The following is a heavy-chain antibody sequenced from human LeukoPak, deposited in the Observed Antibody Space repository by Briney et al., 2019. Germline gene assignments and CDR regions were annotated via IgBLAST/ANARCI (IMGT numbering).Heavy chain of an antibody. CDR1: GFTFSRAW. CDR2: IKPRADGGTT. J-gene: IGHJ4*02. Sequence: PGGSLRLSCAASGFTFSRAWMTWVRQAPGKGLEWVGRIKPRADGGTTVYAARGKGRFTIARDHSTNILYLQMNSLETEDTAVYYCTPGTATYAGGNWGQGTLVTVSS. V-gene: IGHV3-15*01. D-gene: IGHD3-16*01. CDR3: TPGTATYAGGN.